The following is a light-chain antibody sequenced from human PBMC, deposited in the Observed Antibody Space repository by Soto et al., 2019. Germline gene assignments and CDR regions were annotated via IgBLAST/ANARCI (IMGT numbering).Light chain of an antibody. V-gene: IGKV4-1*01. CDR1: QSVFYSSNNKNY. CDR3: QQYYRPWT. CDR2: WAS. Sequence: DIVMTQSPDSLAVSLGERATINCKSSQSVFYSSNNKNYLAWYQQKPGQPPKLLIYWASTREAGVPDRFSVSGSGTDLTLTIRSLQAEDVAVYYCQQYYRPWTFGQGTKVEIK. J-gene: IGKJ1*01.